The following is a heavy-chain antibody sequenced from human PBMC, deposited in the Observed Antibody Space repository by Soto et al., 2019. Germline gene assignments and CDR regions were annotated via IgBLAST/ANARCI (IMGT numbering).Heavy chain of an antibody. V-gene: IGHV1-69*06. J-gene: IGHJ6*02. CDR3: ARDYSRRGYYYYYGMDV. CDR1: GGTFSSYA. Sequence: SVKVSCKASGGTFSSYAISWVRQAPGQGLEWMGGIIPIFGTANYAQKFQGRVTITADKSTSTAYMELRSLRSDDTAVYYCARDYSRRGYYYYYGMDVWGQGTTVTVSS. CDR2: IIPIFGTA. D-gene: IGHD4-4*01.